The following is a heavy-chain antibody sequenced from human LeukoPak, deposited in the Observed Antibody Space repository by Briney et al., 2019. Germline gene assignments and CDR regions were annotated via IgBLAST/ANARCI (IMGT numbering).Heavy chain of an antibody. V-gene: IGHV1-69*13. CDR2: IIPIFGTA. J-gene: IGHJ5*02. D-gene: IGHD6-6*01. CDR3: ARDYRNIAARQLNWFDP. Sequence: ASVKVSCKTSGYTFTNYAINWVRQAPGQGLEWMGGIIPIFGTANYAQKFQGRVTITADESTSTAYMELSSLRSEDTAVYYRARDYRNIAARQLNWFDPWGQGTLSPSPQ. CDR1: GYTFTNYA.